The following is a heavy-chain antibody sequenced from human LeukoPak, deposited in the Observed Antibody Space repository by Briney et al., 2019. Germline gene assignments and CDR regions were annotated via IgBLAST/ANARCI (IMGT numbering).Heavy chain of an antibody. J-gene: IGHJ3*02. D-gene: IGHD3-22*01. CDR1: GGTFSSYA. Sequence: SVKVSCKASGGTFSSYAISWVRQAPGQGLEWMGGIIPIFGTANYAQKFQGRVTITADESTSTAYMELSSLRSEDTAVYYCARDRRGYYDSSGYSDAFDIWGQGTMVTVSS. CDR3: ARDRRGYYDSSGYSDAFDI. V-gene: IGHV1-69*01. CDR2: IIPIFGTA.